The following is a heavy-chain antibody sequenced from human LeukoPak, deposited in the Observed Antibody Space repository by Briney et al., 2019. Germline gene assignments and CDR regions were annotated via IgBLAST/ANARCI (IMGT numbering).Heavy chain of an antibody. V-gene: IGHV4-4*07. CDR1: GGSISSYY. J-gene: IGHJ5*02. D-gene: IGHD6-19*01. Sequence: SETLSLTCTVSGGSISSYYWSLIRQPARKGLEWIGRIYSSGSTNYNPSLKSRVTMSVDTPKNQFSLKLSSVTAADTAVYYCARDLGMAVALPFDPWGQGTLVTVSS. CDR2: IYSSGST. CDR3: ARDLGMAVALPFDP.